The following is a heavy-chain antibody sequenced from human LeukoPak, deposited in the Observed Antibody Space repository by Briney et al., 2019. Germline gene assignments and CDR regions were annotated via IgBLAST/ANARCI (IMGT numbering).Heavy chain of an antibody. J-gene: IGHJ3*02. Sequence: SETLSLTCTVSGGSISSYYWSWIRQPAGKGLEWVGRIYTSGSTNYNPSLKSRVTMSVDTSKNQFSLKLSSVTAADTAVYYCAREVVPDVIDAFDIWGQGTMVTVSS. CDR1: GGSISSYY. CDR3: AREVVPDVIDAFDI. CDR2: IYTSGST. V-gene: IGHV4-4*07. D-gene: IGHD2-2*01.